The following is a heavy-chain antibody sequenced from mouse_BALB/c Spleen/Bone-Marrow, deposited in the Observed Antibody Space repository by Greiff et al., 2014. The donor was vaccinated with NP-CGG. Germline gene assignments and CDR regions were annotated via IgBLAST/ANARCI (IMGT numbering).Heavy chain of an antibody. CDR2: ISYDGTN. V-gene: IGHV3-6*02. J-gene: IGHJ4*01. CDR3: SRGLFLMDY. CDR1: GYSITSGYY. Sequence: EVQLVESGPGLVKPSQSLSLTCSVTGYSITSGYYWNWIRQFPGNKLEWMGYISYDGTNNYSPSLKNRFSITRDTSKNQFLLKLNSVTTEDTATYYCSRGLFLMDYWGQGTSVTVSS.